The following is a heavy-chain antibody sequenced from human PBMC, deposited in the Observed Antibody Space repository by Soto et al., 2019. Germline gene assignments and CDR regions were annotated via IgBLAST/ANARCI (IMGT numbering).Heavy chain of an antibody. V-gene: IGHV5-51*01. CDR3: ARASLRYFDWLSLAYDY. CDR2: IYLGDSDT. D-gene: IGHD3-9*01. J-gene: IGHJ4*02. CDR1: GYSFTNYW. Sequence: GESLKISCKGSGYSFTNYWIGWVRQMPGKGLEWMGTIYLGDSDTRYSPSFQGRVTISADKSISAAYLQWGSLKASDTAVYYCARASLRYFDWLSLAYDYWGQGTLVTVSS.